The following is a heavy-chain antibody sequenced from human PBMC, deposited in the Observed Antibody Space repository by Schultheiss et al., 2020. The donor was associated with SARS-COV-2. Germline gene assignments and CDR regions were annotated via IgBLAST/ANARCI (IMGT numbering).Heavy chain of an antibody. J-gene: IGHJ6*02. CDR1: GGSISSYY. CDR2: IYYSGST. V-gene: IGHV4-39*01. Sequence: SETLSLTCTVSGGSISSYYWGWIRQPPGKGLEWIGSIYYSGSTYYNPSLKSRVTISVDTSKNQFSLKLSSVTAADTAVYYCARGGRIQLWYYYYYGMDVWGQGTTVTVSS. CDR3: ARGGRIQLWYYYYYGMDV. D-gene: IGHD5-18*01.